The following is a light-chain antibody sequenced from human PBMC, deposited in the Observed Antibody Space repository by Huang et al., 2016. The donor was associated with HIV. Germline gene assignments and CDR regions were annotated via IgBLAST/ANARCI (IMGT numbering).Light chain of an antibody. J-gene: IGKJ1*01. CDR3: QQYYSYRT. Sequence: AIRMTQSPSSLSASTGDRVNITCRASQDINNFLAWYQQTPGKTPNLLIYAASILETGVPSRFSGSGSGTEINLSISCLQSEDFATYYCQQYYSYRTFGQGTQVEIK. CDR2: AAS. V-gene: IGKV1-8*01. CDR1: QDINNF.